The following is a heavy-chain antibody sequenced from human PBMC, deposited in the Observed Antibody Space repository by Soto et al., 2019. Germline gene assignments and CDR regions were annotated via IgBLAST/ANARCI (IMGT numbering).Heavy chain of an antibody. CDR1: GGSISSSSYY. J-gene: IGHJ4*02. CDR2: IYYSGST. V-gene: IGHV4-39*01. CDR3: ARTGYSSSWYYFDY. D-gene: IGHD6-13*01. Sequence: QLQLQESGPGLVKPSETLSLTCTVSGGSISSSSYYWGWIRQPPGKGLEWIVSIYYSGSTYYNPSLKSRVTISVDTSKNQFSLKLSSVTAADTAVYYCARTGYSSSWYYFDYWGQGTLVTVSS.